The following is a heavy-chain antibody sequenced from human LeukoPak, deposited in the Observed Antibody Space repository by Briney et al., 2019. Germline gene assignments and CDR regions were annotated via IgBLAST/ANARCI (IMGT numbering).Heavy chain of an antibody. D-gene: IGHD3-22*01. V-gene: IGHV3-7*01. Sequence: GGSLRLSCAASGFTFRTYGMSWVRQAPGNGLEGVANIEQDGSEKYYVDSVMGRFTISRDNAKNSLYLQMNSLRAEDTAVYYCARFSSGYSYYFDYWGQGTLVTVSS. CDR1: GFTFRTYG. CDR3: ARFSSGYSYYFDY. CDR2: IEQDGSEK. J-gene: IGHJ4*02.